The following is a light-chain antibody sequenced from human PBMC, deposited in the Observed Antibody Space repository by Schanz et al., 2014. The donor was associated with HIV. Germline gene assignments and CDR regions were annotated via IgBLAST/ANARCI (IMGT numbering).Light chain of an antibody. CDR2: EVS. CDR3: SSYTSRNTLI. V-gene: IGLV2-14*01. J-gene: IGLJ2*01. CDR1: SNDVGGHNY. Sequence: QSALTQPASVSGSPGQSITISCTGTSNDVGGHNYVSWFQQHPGTAPKLMIYEVSDRPSGVPDRFSGSKSGNTASLTISALQAEDEADYYCSSYTSRNTLIFGGGTKLTVL.